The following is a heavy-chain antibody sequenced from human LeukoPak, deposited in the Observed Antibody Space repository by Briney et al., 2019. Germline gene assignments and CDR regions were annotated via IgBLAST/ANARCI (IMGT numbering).Heavy chain of an antibody. D-gene: IGHD4-17*01. Sequence: ASVKVSCKASGYTFTSYFMHWVRQAPGQGLDWMGIINPSGGSTSYAQKFRGRVTMTRDTSTSTVYMELSSLRSEYTAVYYCARDSADYGDYDYWGQGTLVTVSS. CDR2: INPSGGST. CDR1: GYTFTSYF. CDR3: ARDSADYGDYDY. V-gene: IGHV1-46*01. J-gene: IGHJ4*02.